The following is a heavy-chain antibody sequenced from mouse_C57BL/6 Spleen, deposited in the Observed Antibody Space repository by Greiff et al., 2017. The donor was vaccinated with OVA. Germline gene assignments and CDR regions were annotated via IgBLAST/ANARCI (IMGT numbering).Heavy chain of an antibody. CDR3: ARAYYSNAYYAMDY. V-gene: IGHV1-7*01. J-gene: IGHJ4*01. Sequence: QVHVKQSGAELAKPGASVKLSCKASGYTFTSYWMHWVKQRPGQGLEWIGYINPSSGYTKYNQKFKDKATLTADKSSSTAYMQLSSLTYEDSAVYYCARAYYSNAYYAMDYWGQGTSVTVSS. CDR1: GYTFTSYW. CDR2: INPSSGYT. D-gene: IGHD2-5*01.